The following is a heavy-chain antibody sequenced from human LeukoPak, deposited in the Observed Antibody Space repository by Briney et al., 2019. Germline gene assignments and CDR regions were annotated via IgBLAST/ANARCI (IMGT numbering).Heavy chain of an antibody. V-gene: IGHV4-59*01. CDR2: IYYSGST. CDR3: ARDLRYYYGSGSYYPYYGMDV. Sequence: PSETLSLTCTVSGGSISSYYWSWIRQPPGKGLEWIGYIYYSGSTNYNPSLKSRVTISVDTSKNQFSLKLSSVTAADTAVYYCARDLRYYYGSGSYYPYYGMDVWGQGTTVTVSS. D-gene: IGHD3-10*01. CDR1: GGSISSYY. J-gene: IGHJ6*02.